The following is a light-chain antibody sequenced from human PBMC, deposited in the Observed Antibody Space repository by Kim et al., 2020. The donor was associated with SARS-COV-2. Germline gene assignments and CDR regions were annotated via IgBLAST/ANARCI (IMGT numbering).Light chain of an antibody. CDR3: QQYSSYSA. CDR1: QSIDNW. V-gene: IGKV1-5*03. J-gene: IGKJ1*01. CDR2: QAS. Sequence: SASVGDRVTITCRASQSIDNWLAWYQQKPGKAPKLLIYQASGLQSGVPSRFSGSGSGTEFTLTISSLQPDDFATYYCQQYSSYSAFGQGTKVDIK.